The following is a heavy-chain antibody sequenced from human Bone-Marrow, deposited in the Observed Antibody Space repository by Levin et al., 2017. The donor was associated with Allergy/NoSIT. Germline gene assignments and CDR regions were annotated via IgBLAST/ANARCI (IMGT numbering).Heavy chain of an antibody. Sequence: KESGPTLVKPTQTLTLTCNFSGFSLSRSGVGVGWIRQPPGKALECLAFIYWDDDKRYSPSLKSRLTITKDTSKNQVVLTMADMDPVDTATYYCAHRGSLYGSWDVGYFDYWGQGALVTVSS. J-gene: IGHJ4*02. CDR2: IYWDDDK. D-gene: IGHD3-3*01. V-gene: IGHV2-5*02. CDR1: GFSLSRSGVG. CDR3: AHRGSLYGSWDVGYFDY.